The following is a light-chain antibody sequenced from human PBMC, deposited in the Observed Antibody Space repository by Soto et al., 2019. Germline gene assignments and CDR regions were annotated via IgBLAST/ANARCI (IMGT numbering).Light chain of an antibody. CDR1: SSDVGSYNL. Sequence: QSVLTQPASVSGSPGQSITISCTGTSSDVGSYNLVSWYQQHPGKAPKLMIYEGSKRPSGVSNRFSGSKSGTSASLAINGLQSGDEADYYCGAWDESLNGYVFGTGTKLTVL. V-gene: IGLV2-14*02. CDR2: EGS. CDR3: GAWDESLNGYV. J-gene: IGLJ1*01.